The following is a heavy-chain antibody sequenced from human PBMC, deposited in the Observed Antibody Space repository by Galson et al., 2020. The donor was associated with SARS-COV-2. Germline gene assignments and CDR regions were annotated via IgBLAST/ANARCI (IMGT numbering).Heavy chain of an antibody. CDR2: IYYSGST. CDR3: ARDQGGIAVAGTLFPDAFDI. D-gene: IGHD6-19*01. V-gene: IGHV4-59*13. Sequence: SETLSLTCTVSGGSISSYYWSWIRQPPGKGLEWIGYIYYSGSTNYNPSLKSRVTISVDTSKNQFSLKLSSVTAADTAVYYCARDQGGIAVAGTLFPDAFDIWGQGTMVTVSS. J-gene: IGHJ3*02. CDR1: GGSISSYY.